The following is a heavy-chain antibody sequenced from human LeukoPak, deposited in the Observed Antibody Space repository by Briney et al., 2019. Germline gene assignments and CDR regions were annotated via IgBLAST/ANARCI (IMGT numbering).Heavy chain of an antibody. J-gene: IGHJ6*02. Sequence: SETLSLTCNVSGASISSHYWNWIRQPPGKGLEWIGYVYCSGTTNYNPSLKSRVTMSVDTSKKQFSLNLRSVTAADTAVYYCAKWGDGMDVWGQGTTVIVSS. V-gene: IGHV4-59*11. D-gene: IGHD2-8*01. CDR1: GASISSHY. CDR3: AKWGDGMDV. CDR2: VYCSGTT.